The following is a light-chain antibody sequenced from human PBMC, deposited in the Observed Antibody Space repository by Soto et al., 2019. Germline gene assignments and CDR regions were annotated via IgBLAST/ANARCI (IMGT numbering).Light chain of an antibody. CDR3: QQYNNWPPWT. V-gene: IGKV3-15*01. CDR1: QSFSSN. J-gene: IGKJ1*01. Sequence: EIVMTQSPATLSVSPGERATLSCRASQSFSSNLAWYQQKPGQAPRLLIYGASTRATGIPARFSGSGSGTEFTLTISSLQSEDFAVYYCQQYNNWPPWTFGEGNKV. CDR2: GAS.